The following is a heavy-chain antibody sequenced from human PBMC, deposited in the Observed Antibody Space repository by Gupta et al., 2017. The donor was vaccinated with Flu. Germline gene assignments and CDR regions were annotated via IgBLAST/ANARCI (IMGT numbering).Heavy chain of an antibody. V-gene: IGHV3-21*01. Sequence: EVQLVESGGGLVKPGGSLRLSCAASGFTFSSYSMNWVRQAPGKGLEWVSSSSSSSSYIYYADSVKGRFTISRDNAKNSLYLQMNSLRAEDTAVYYCTRDSLSSSSFPLYYYYGMDVWGQGTTVTVSS. CDR3: TRDSLSSSSFPLYYYYGMDV. J-gene: IGHJ6*02. CDR1: GFTFSSYS. CDR2: SSSSSSYI. D-gene: IGHD6-6*01.